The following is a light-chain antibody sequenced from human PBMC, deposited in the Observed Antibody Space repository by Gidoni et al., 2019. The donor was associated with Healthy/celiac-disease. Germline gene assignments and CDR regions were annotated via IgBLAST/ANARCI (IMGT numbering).Light chain of an antibody. Sequence: NFMLTQHHSVSESPGKTVTISCTGSSGSIASNYVQWYQQRPGSAPTTVIYEDNQRPSGVPDRFSGSIDSSSNSASLTISGLKTEDEADYYCQSYDSSNHEVVFGGGTKLTVL. CDR1: SGSIASNY. J-gene: IGLJ2*01. CDR2: EDN. V-gene: IGLV6-57*02. CDR3: QSYDSSNHEVV.